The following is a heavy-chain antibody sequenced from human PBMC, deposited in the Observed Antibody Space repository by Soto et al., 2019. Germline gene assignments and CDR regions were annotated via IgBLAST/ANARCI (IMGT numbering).Heavy chain of an antibody. J-gene: IGHJ6*03. Sequence: QVPLVQSGAEVKKPGASVKVSCKASGYTFTSYGISWVRQAPGQGLEWMGWISAYNGNTNYAQKLQGRVTMTTDTSTSTAYMELRSLRSDDTAVYYCARMLDIVVVVAATLSYMDVWGKGTTVTVSS. V-gene: IGHV1-18*01. CDR3: ARMLDIVVVVAATLSYMDV. CDR2: ISAYNGNT. CDR1: GYTFTSYG. D-gene: IGHD2-15*01.